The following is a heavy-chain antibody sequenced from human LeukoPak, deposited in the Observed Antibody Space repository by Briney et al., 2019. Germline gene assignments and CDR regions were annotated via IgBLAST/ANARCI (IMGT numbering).Heavy chain of an antibody. CDR2: IYHSGST. V-gene: IGHV4-30-2*01. J-gene: IGHJ2*01. CDR1: GGSISSGGYS. CDR3: ARGPQRAYYDFWSGARYFDL. D-gene: IGHD3-3*01. Sequence: PSETLSLTCAVSGGSISSGGYSWSWIRQPQGKGLEWIGYIYHSGSTYYNPSLKSRVTISVDRSKNQFSLKLSSVTAADTAVYYCARGPQRAYYDFWSGARYFDLWGRGTLVTVSS.